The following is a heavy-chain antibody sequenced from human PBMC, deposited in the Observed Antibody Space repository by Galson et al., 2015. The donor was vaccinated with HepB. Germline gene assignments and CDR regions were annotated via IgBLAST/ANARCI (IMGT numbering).Heavy chain of an antibody. CDR2: IISIFGTA. J-gene: IGHJ4*02. D-gene: IGHD3-10*01. CDR1: GGTFSSYA. Sequence: SVKVSCKASGGTFSSYAISWVRQAPGQGLEWMGGIISIFGTANYAQKFQGRVTITADESTSTAYMELSSLRSEDTAVYYCARDRGGLGYFDYWGQGTLVTVSS. V-gene: IGHV1-69*13. CDR3: ARDRGGLGYFDY.